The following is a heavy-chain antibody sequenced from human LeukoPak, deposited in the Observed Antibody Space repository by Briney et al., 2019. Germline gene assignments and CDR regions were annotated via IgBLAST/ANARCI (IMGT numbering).Heavy chain of an antibody. CDR2: IYYSGST. J-gene: IGHJ6*02. D-gene: IGHD6-19*01. V-gene: IGHV4-59*08. CDR1: GGSISSYY. CDR3: ARLGGWYGDYYYGMDV. Sequence: SETLSLTCTVSGGSISSYYCSWIRHPPGTGLEWIGYIYYSGSTNYNPSLKSRVTISVDTYKNQFSLKLSSVTAADTAVYYCARLGGWYGDYYYGMDVWGQGTTVIVSS.